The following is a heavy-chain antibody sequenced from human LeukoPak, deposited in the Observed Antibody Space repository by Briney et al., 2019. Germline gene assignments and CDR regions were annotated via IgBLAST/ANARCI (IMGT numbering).Heavy chain of an antibody. CDR1: GFTFSSYG. Sequence: GRSLRLSCAASGFTFSSYGMHWVRQAPGKGLEWVAVISYDGSNKYYADSVKGRFTISRDNSKNTLYLQMNSLRAEDTAVYYCARDNPVGVPDAFDIWGQGTMLTVSS. D-gene: IGHD1-26*01. J-gene: IGHJ3*02. CDR3: ARDNPVGVPDAFDI. CDR2: ISYDGSNK. V-gene: IGHV3-30*03.